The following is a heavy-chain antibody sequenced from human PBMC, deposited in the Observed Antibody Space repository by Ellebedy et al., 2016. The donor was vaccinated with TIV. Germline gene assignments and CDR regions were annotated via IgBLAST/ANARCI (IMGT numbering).Heavy chain of an antibody. J-gene: IGHJ4*02. CDR1: GFTFNSYA. V-gene: IGHV3-7*03. D-gene: IGHD4-17*01. CDR2: IKQDGSEK. Sequence: GGSLRLXXVVSGFTFNSYAMGWVRQAPGKGLEWVANIKQDGSEKYYVDSVKGRFTISRDNAKNSLYLQMNSLRAEDAAVYYCARESVQDGDYVYWGQGTLVTVSS. CDR3: ARESVQDGDYVY.